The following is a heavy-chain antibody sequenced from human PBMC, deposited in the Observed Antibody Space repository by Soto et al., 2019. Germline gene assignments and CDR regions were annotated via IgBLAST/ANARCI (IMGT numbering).Heavy chain of an antibody. CDR2: IYPGDSDT. CDR1: GYSFTSYW. Sequence: GESLKISCKGSGYSFTSYWIGWVRQMPGKGLEWMGIIYPGDSDTRYSPSFQGQVTISADKSISTAYLQWSSLKASDTAMYYCASRQVVEGFYYYYAMAVWGQGTTV. D-gene: IGHD2-15*01. CDR3: ASRQVVEGFYYYYAMAV. J-gene: IGHJ6*02. V-gene: IGHV5-51*01.